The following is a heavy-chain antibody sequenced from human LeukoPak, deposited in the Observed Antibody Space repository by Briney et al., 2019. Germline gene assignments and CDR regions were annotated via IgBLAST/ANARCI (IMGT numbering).Heavy chain of an antibody. CDR2: ISAYNGNT. CDR1: GYTFTSYD. Sequence: ASVKVSCKASGYTFTSYDINWVRQATGQGLEWMGWISAYNGNTNYAQKLQGRVTMTTDTSTSTAYMELRSLRSDDTAVYYCARGGYDSSGYYMSAPNDAFDIWGQGTMVTVSS. V-gene: IGHV1-18*01. CDR3: ARGGYDSSGYYMSAPNDAFDI. J-gene: IGHJ3*02. D-gene: IGHD3-22*01.